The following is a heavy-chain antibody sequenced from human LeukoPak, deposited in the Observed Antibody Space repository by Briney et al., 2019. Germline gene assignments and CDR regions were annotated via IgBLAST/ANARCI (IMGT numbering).Heavy chain of an antibody. J-gene: IGHJ4*02. CDR1: GGTFSSYA. CDR3: ALLATTVVTRFDY. D-gene: IGHD4-23*01. V-gene: IGHV1-69*13. Sequence: SVTVSCKASGGTFSSYAISWVRQAPGQGLEWMGGIIPIFGTTNYAQKLQGRVTITADESTSTAYMELSSLRSEDTAVYYCALLATTVVTRFDYRGQGTLVTVSS. CDR2: IIPIFGTT.